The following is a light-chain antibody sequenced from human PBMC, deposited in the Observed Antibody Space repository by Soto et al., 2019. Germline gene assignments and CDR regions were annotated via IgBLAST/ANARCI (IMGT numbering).Light chain of an antibody. Sequence: QSALTQPPSASGSPGQSVTISCTGTSSDVGANNDYVSWYQQRPGKAPKLMIYEVSKRPPGVPDRFSGSKSGNTASLTVSGLQADDEADYYCSSYAGSDNFVFGTGTKVTVL. CDR3: SSYAGSDNFV. CDR2: EVS. V-gene: IGLV2-8*01. CDR1: SSDVGANNDY. J-gene: IGLJ1*01.